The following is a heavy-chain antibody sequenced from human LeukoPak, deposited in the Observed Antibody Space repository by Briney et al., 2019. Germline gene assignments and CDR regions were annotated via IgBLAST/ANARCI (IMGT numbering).Heavy chain of an antibody. CDR1: GYTFRSYD. CDR2: MNPNSGNT. D-gene: IGHD6-13*01. Sequence: ASVKVSCKASGYTFRSYDINWVRQATGQGLEWMGWMNPNSGNTGYAQKFQGRVTMTRNTSISTAYMELSSLRSEDTAVYYCARGGSSWYVVHPTEDYWGQGTLVTVSS. J-gene: IGHJ4*02. V-gene: IGHV1-8*01. CDR3: ARGGSSWYVVHPTEDY.